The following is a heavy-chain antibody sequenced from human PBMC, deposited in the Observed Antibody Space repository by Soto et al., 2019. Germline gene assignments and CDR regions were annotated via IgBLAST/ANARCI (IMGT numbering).Heavy chain of an antibody. Sequence: QVQLQESGPGLVKPSQPLSLTCTVSGGSISSGGYYWSWIRQHPGQGLEWIGYIYYSGSTSYNPSLKSRVTISVDTSKNQFALKRSSVTAADTAVYYCARESSDDSMVDPWGQGTLVTVSS. CDR2: IYYSGST. CDR3: ARESSDDSMVDP. J-gene: IGHJ5*02. D-gene: IGHD4-4*01. V-gene: IGHV4-31*03. CDR1: GGSISSGGYY.